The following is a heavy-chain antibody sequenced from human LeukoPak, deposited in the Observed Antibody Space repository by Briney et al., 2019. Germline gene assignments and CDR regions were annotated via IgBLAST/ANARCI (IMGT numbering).Heavy chain of an antibody. CDR3: AKDKTGGSYQYYFDY. CDR1: GFTFDDYA. D-gene: IGHD1-26*01. CDR2: ISGDGGST. Sequence: PGGSLRLSCAAPGFTFDDYAMHWVRQAPGKGLEWVSLISGDGGSTYYADSVKGRFTISRDNSKNSLYLQMNSLRTEDTALYYCAKDKTGGSYQYYFDYWGQGTLGTVSS. J-gene: IGHJ4*02. V-gene: IGHV3-43*02.